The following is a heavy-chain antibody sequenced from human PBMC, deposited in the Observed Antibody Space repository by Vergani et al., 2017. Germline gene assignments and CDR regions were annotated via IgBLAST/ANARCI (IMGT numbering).Heavy chain of an antibody. Sequence: QVQLVQSEAEVKKPGASVKISCKTSGYTFNGYYIHWVRQAPGQGLERVGWINPSSGATSYVEKFQGRVTMTRDRSTRTVYMEVTSLRSDDTAIYFCARDGTFGRVILGYFEYWGQGTLVTVSS. D-gene: IGHD3-16*02. CDR3: ARDGTFGRVILGYFEY. CDR2: INPSSGAT. J-gene: IGHJ4*02. V-gene: IGHV1-2*02. CDR1: GYTFNGYY.